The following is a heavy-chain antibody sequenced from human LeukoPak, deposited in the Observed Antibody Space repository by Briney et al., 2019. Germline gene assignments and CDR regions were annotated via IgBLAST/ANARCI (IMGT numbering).Heavy chain of an antibody. Sequence: ASVKVSCKASGGTFSSYAISWVRQAPGQGLEWMGGIIPIFGTANYAQKFQGRVTITTDESTSTAYMGLSSLRSEDTAVYYCATRYCSSTSCATYYMDVWGKGTTVTVSS. J-gene: IGHJ6*03. CDR1: GGTFSSYA. D-gene: IGHD2-2*01. V-gene: IGHV1-69*05. CDR3: ATRYCSSTSCATYYMDV. CDR2: IIPIFGTA.